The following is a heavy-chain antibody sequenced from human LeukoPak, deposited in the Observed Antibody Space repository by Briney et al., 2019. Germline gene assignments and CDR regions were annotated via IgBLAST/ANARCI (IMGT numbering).Heavy chain of an antibody. CDR1: GFTFSTYG. CDR2: IRYDGSNK. J-gene: IGHJ2*01. D-gene: IGHD3-22*01. V-gene: IGHV3-30*02. CDR3: AKGTTYYYDSSGYYWYFDL. Sequence: GGSLRLSCAASGFTFSTYGMHWVRQAPGKGLEWVAFIRYDGSNKYYADSVKGRFTISRDNSKNTLYLQMNSLRAEDTAVYYCAKGTTYYYDSSGYYWYFDLWGRGTLVTVSS.